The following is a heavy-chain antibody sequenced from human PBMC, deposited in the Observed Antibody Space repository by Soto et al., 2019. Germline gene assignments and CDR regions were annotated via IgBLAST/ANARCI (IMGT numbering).Heavy chain of an antibody. V-gene: IGHV3-23*01. Sequence: EVQLLESGGGSVQPGGSLRLSCAASGFTFSNYAMTWVRQAPGKGLEWVSTMSGTAGNTYYADSVKGRFTISRDNSKNTRDLQMNRLRAEDTAVYYCAKKYYFGSGSYVFYFDYWGQGTLVTVSS. CDR3: AKKYYFGSGSYVFYFDY. D-gene: IGHD3-10*01. CDR2: MSGTAGNT. J-gene: IGHJ4*02. CDR1: GFTFSNYA.